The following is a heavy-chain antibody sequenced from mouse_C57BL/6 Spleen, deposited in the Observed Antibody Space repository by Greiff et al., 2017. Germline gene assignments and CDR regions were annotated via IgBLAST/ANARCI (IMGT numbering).Heavy chain of an antibody. CDR2: IRLKSDNYAT. J-gene: IGHJ3*01. CDR1: GFTFSNYW. Sequence: EVKLVESGGGLVQPGGSMKLSCVASGFTFSNYWMNWVRQSPEKGLEWVAQIRLKSDNYATHYAESVKGRFTISRDDSKSSVYLQMNNLRAEDTGIYYCTSPHYYGSSPWFAYWGQGTLVTVSA. V-gene: IGHV6-3*01. D-gene: IGHD1-1*01. CDR3: TSPHYYGSSPWFAY.